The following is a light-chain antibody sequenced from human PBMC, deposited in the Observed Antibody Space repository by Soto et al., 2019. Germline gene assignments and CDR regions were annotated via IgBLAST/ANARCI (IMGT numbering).Light chain of an antibody. V-gene: IGLV2-11*01. CDR2: DVD. CDR3: CSYAGSHTWV. Sequence: QSALTQPRSVSGSFGQSVTISCTGTSSDVSDSDSVSWYQQHPGRAPKLMISDVDKRPSGVPDRFSGSKSGNTASLTISGLQSDDEADYYCCSYAGSHTWVFGGGTPLTVL. J-gene: IGLJ3*02. CDR1: SSDVSDSDS.